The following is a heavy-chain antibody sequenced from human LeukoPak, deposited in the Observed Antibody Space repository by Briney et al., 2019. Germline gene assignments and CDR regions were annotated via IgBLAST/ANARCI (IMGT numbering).Heavy chain of an antibody. CDR2: ISYDGSNK. J-gene: IGHJ4*02. CDR3: HSFGTVAGGLFDY. CDR1: GFTFSSYA. D-gene: IGHD6-19*01. V-gene: IGHV3-30-3*01. Sequence: GGSLRLSCAASGFTFSSYAMHWVRQAPGKGLEWVAVISYDGSNKYYADSVKGRFTISRDNSKNTLYLQMNSLRAEDTAVYYCHSFGTVAGGLFDYWGQGTLVTVSA.